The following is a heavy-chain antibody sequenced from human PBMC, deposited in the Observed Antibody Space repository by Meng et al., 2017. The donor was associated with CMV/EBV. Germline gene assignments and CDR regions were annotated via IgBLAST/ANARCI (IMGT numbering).Heavy chain of an antibody. CDR2: ISAYNGNT. CDR3: ARDRVKAAGQIWATNWFDP. D-gene: IGHD6-13*01. CDR1: GYTFTSYG. J-gene: IGHJ5*02. V-gene: IGHV1-18*01. Sequence: ASVKVSCKASGYTFTSYGISWVRQAPGQGLEWMGWISAYNGNTNYAQKFQGRVTITTDESTSTAYMELSSLRSEDTAVYYCARDRVKAAGQIWATNWFDPWGQGTLVTVSS.